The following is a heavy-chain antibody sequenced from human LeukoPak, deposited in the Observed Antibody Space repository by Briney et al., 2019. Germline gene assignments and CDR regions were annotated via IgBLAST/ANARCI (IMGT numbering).Heavy chain of an antibody. V-gene: IGHV3-21*01. D-gene: IGHD6-13*01. CDR3: ARHSSSHTVPDY. Sequence: GGSLRLSCAASGFTFSSYSMNWVRQAPGKGLEWVSSISSSSSYIYYADSVKGRFTISRDNAKNSLYLQMNSLRAEDTAVYYCARHSSSHTVPDYWGQGTLVTVSS. J-gene: IGHJ4*02. CDR2: ISSSSSYI. CDR1: GFTFSSYS.